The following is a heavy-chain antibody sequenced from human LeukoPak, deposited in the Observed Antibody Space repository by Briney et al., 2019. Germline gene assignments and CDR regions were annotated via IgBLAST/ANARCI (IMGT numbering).Heavy chain of an antibody. J-gene: IGHJ4*02. CDR1: GFSVTTDSYC. Sequence: SETLSLTCTVSGFSVTTDSYCWGWIRQSPGKGLEWIGYDYCGGNTNYDPSLKRRVTISVDTSKNQFSLTLTSVTAADTAVYFCARDHFGSLDSWGQGILVTVSS. CDR2: DYCGGNT. D-gene: IGHD3-10*01. V-gene: IGHV4-61*01. CDR3: ARDHFGSLDS.